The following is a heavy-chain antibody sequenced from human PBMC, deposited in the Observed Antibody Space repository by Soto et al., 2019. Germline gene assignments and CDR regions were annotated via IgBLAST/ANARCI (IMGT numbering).Heavy chain of an antibody. D-gene: IGHD3-3*01. CDR2: IYPGDSDT. Sequence: ESLKISCKGSGYSFTSYWIGWVRQMPGKGLEWMGIIYPGDSDTRYSPSFQGQVTISADKSISTAYLQWSSLKASDTAMYYCAREFWSGLAYYGMDVWGQGTTVTVSS. J-gene: IGHJ6*02. CDR1: GYSFTSYW. CDR3: AREFWSGLAYYGMDV. V-gene: IGHV5-51*01.